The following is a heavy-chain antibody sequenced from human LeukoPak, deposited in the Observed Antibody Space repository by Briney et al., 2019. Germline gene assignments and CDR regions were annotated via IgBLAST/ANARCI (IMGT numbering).Heavy chain of an antibody. Sequence: PSQTLSLTCAVSGGSISSGGYYWSWIRQPPGKGLEWIGYIYHSGSTYYNPSLKSRVTISIDRSKNQFSLKLSSVTAADTAVYYCAREAQQYYDSSGYRWGRGTLVTVSS. V-gene: IGHV4-30-2*01. CDR2: IYHSGST. CDR3: AREAQQYYDSSGYR. D-gene: IGHD3-22*01. CDR1: GGSISSGGYY. J-gene: IGHJ2*01.